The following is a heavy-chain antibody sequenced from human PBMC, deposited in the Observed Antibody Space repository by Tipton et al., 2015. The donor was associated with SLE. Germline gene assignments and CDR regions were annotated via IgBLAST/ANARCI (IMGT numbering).Heavy chain of an antibody. J-gene: IGHJ4*02. Sequence: LRLSCAASGFTVSSNYMSWVRQAPGKGLEWIGEINHSGSTNYNPSLKSRVTISVDTSKNQFSLKLSSVTAADTAVYYCARDGRGVTMDRGVIIYFDYWGQGTLVTVSS. V-gene: IGHV4-34*01. D-gene: IGHD3-10*01. CDR1: GFTVSSNY. CDR3: ARDGRGVTMDRGVIIYFDY. CDR2: INHSGST.